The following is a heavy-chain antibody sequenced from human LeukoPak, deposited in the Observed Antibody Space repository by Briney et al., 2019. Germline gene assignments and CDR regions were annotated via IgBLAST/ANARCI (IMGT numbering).Heavy chain of an antibody. Sequence: PGGSLRLSCVASGFIFSNYAMTWVRQAPGKGLEWVSYISSSSSTIYYADSVKGRFTISRDNARNSLYLQMNSLRAEDTAVYYCARGAYYYEDWGQGTLVTVSS. CDR2: ISSSSSTI. J-gene: IGHJ4*02. CDR1: GFIFSNYA. CDR3: ARGAYYYED. V-gene: IGHV3-48*01. D-gene: IGHD3-22*01.